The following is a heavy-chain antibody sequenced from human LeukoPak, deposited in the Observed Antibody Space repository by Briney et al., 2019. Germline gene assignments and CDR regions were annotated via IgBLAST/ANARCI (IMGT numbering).Heavy chain of an antibody. V-gene: IGHV3-7*01. CDR2: IKQDGSEK. CDR3: ARESWYYYGSGSYYNGRGLRWFDP. D-gene: IGHD3-10*01. CDR1: GFTFSSYW. J-gene: IGHJ5*02. Sequence: GGSLRLSCAASGFTFSSYWMSWVRQAPGKGLEWVANIKQDGSEKYYVDSVKGRFTISRDNAKNSLYLQMNSLRAEDTAVYYCARESWYYYGSGSYYNGRGLRWFDPWGQGTLVTVSS.